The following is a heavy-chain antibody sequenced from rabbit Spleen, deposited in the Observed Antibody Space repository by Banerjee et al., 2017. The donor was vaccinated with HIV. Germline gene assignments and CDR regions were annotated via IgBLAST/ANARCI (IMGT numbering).Heavy chain of an antibody. J-gene: IGHJ4*01. D-gene: IGHD2-1*01. CDR3: ARGSATMTMVITGFYFNL. CDR2: INIVTGKS. CDR1: GFSFSSSYY. Sequence: QSLEESGGGLVQPEGSLTLTCTASGFSFSSSYYICWVRQAPGKGLEWITCINIVTGKSVYASWVSGRFIMSRTSSTTVTLQMTSLTAADTATYFCARGSATMTMVITGFYFNLWGPGTLVTVS. V-gene: IGHV1S40*01.